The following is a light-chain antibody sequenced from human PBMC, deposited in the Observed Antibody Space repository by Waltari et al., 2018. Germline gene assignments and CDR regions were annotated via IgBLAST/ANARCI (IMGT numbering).Light chain of an antibody. Sequence: QSDLTQPASVSGSPGQSITLSCTGTSSDVGGYNYVSWYQQHPGKAPKLMIYDVSKRPSGVSNRFSGSKSGNTASLTISGLQAEDEADYYCSSYTSSSTFYVFGTGTKVTVL. J-gene: IGLJ1*01. CDR1: SSDVGGYNY. CDR2: DVS. CDR3: SSYTSSSTFYV. V-gene: IGLV2-14*01.